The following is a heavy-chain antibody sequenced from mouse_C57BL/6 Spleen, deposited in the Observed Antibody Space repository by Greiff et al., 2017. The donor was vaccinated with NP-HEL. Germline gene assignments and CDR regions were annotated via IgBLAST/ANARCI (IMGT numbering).Heavy chain of an antibody. V-gene: IGHV1-54*01. CDR1: GYAFTNYL. D-gene: IGHD2-2*01. CDR2: INPGSGGT. CDR3: ARPEGYDGALDY. Sequence: QVQLKQSGAELVRPGTSVKVSCKASGYAFTNYLIEWVKQRPGQGLEWIGVINPGSGGTNYNEKFKGKATLTADKSSSTAYMQLSSLTSEDSAVYFCARPEGYDGALDYWGQGTTLTVSS. J-gene: IGHJ2*01.